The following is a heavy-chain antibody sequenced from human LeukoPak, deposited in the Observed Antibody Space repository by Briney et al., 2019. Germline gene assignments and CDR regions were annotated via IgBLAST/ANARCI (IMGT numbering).Heavy chain of an antibody. D-gene: IGHD5-12*01. CDR2: IKQDGSEK. V-gene: IGHV3-7*01. Sequence: GGSLRLSCAASGFTFSSYWMSWVCQAPGKGLEWVANIKQDGSEKYYVDSVKGRFTISRDNAKNSLYLQMNSLRAEDTAVYYCAREDKGIVATIDYWGQGTLVTVSS. CDR3: AREDKGIVATIDY. CDR1: GFTFSSYW. J-gene: IGHJ4*02.